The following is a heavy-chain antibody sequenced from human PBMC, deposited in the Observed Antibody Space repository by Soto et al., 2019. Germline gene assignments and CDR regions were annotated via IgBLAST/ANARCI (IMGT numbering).Heavy chain of an antibody. CDR3: ARPYCGGDCYSVLGPFDY. CDR2: IWYDGSNK. Sequence: GGSLRLSCAASGFTFSSYGMHWVRQAPGKGLEWVAVIWYDGSNKYYADSVKGRFTISRDNSKNTLYLQMNSLRAEDTAVYYCARPYCGGDCYSVLGPFDYWGQGTLVTVSS. V-gene: IGHV3-33*01. D-gene: IGHD2-21*01. J-gene: IGHJ4*02. CDR1: GFTFSSYG.